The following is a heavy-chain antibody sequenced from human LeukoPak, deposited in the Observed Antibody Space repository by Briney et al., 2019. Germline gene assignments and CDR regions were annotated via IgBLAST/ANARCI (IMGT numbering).Heavy chain of an antibody. D-gene: IGHD3-22*01. CDR1: GVIFSSYE. V-gene: IGHV3-48*03. J-gene: IGHJ4*02. CDR3: ASAMMGFDSSGYYTAAYFEH. CDR2: ISSSGNTR. Sequence: PGGSLRLSCSASGVIFSSYEMYWVRQAPGKGLEWVSDISSSGNTRNYADSVKGRFTISRDNAKKTLHLQMNSLRGDDTAIYYCASAMMGFDSSGYYTAAYFEHWGQGTRVTVSS.